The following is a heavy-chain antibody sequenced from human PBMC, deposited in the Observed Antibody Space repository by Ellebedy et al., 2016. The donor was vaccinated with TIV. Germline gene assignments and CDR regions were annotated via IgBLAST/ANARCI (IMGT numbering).Heavy chain of an antibody. J-gene: IGHJ4*02. CDR2: IWFDGSNQ. CDR1: GIPFSSPG. CDR3: ARDKANRYLDH. D-gene: IGHD1-14*01. Sequence: GESLKISCAASGIPFSSPGMHWVRQASGKGLEWVAMIWFDGSNQYYADSVKGRSTISRDNSQNTVDLHMSSLRSEDTAVYYCARDKANRYLDHWGQGTLVTVSS. V-gene: IGHV3-33*01.